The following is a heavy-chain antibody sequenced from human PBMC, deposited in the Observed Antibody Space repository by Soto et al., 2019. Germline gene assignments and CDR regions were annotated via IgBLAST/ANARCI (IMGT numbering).Heavy chain of an antibody. J-gene: IGHJ3*02. CDR1: GGSISSSSYY. CDR2: IYYSGST. D-gene: IGHD5-12*01. Sequence: SETLSLTCTVSGGSISSSSYYWGWIRQPPGKGLEWIGSIYYSGSTYYNPSLKSRVTISVDTSKNQFSLKLSSVTAADTAVYYCARHMGGYDLSGAFDIWGQGTMVTVSS. CDR3: ARHMGGYDLSGAFDI. V-gene: IGHV4-39*01.